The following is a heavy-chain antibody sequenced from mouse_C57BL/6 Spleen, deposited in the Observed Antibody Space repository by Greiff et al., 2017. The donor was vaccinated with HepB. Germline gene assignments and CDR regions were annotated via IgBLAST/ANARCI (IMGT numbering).Heavy chain of an antibody. V-gene: IGHV5-17*01. CDR3: AREEANWVYYFDY. Sequence: DVHLVESGGGLVKPGGSLKLSCAASGFTFSDYGMHWVRQAPEKGLEWVAYISSGSSTIYYADTVKGRFTISRDNAKNTLFLQMTSLRSEDTAMYYCAREEANWVYYFDYWGQGTTLTVSS. J-gene: IGHJ2*01. CDR1: GFTFSDYG. D-gene: IGHD4-1*01. CDR2: ISSGSSTI.